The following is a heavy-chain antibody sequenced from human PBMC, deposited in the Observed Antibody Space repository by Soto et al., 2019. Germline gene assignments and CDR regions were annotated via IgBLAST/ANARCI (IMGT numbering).Heavy chain of an antibody. CDR2: ISAYNGNT. Sequence: GASGKVSCKASGYTFTSYGISWVRQAPGQGLEWMGWISAYNGNTNYAQKLQGRVTMTTDTSTSTAYMELRSLRSDDTAVYYCARQSSSEGTNWFDPWGQGTLVTVSS. J-gene: IGHJ5*02. CDR3: ARQSSSEGTNWFDP. D-gene: IGHD3-10*01. CDR1: GYTFTSYG. V-gene: IGHV1-18*01.